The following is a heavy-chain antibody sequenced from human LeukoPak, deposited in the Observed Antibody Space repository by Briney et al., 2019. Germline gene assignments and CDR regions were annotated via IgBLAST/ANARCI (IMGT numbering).Heavy chain of an antibody. CDR1: GFTFRSYN. CDR3: ARDGLDGDDAFDI. J-gene: IGHJ3*02. Sequence: PGGSLRLSCAASGFTFRSYNFHWVRQAPGKGLEWVSFISSSSSSIYYADSVKGRFTISRDNAKNSLYLQMNSLRAEDTAVYYCARDGLDGDDAFDIWGQGTMVTVSS. V-gene: IGHV3-21*01. CDR2: ISSSSSSI. D-gene: IGHD4-17*01.